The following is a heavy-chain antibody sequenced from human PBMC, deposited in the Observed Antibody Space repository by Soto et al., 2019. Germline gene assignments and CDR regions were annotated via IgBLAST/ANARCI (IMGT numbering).Heavy chain of an antibody. CDR3: ARDSESYDFWSGYYYMDV. D-gene: IGHD3-3*01. Sequence: SLRLSCAAYGFTFSSYGMSWVRQAPGKGLEWVANIKQDGSEKYYVDSVKGRFTISRDNAKNSLYLQMNSLRAEDTAVYYCARDSESYDFWSGYYYMDVWGKGTTVTVSS. J-gene: IGHJ6*03. V-gene: IGHV3-7*01. CDR2: IKQDGSEK. CDR1: GFTFSSYG.